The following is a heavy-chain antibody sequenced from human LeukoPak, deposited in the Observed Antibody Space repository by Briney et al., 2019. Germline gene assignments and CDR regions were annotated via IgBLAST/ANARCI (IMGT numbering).Heavy chain of an antibody. CDR2: ISYDGSNK. V-gene: IGHV3-30-3*01. CDR3: ARGGWYEDYYYGMDV. Sequence: GGSLRLSCAASGFTFSSYAMHWVRQAPGKGLEWVAVISYDGSNKYYADSVKGRFTISRDNSKNTLYLQVNSLRAEDTAVYYCARGGWYEDYYYGMDVWGQGTTVTVSS. D-gene: IGHD6-19*01. J-gene: IGHJ6*02. CDR1: GFTFSSYA.